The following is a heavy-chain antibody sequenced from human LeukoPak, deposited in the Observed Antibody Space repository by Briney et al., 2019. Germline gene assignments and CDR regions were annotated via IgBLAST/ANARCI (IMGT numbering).Heavy chain of an antibody. D-gene: IGHD3-22*01. CDR2: INHSGST. Sequence: KPSETLSLTCAVYGGSFSGYYWSWIRQPPGKGLEWIGEINHSGSTNYNPSLKSRVTMSVDTSKNQFSLKLSSVTAADTAVYYCARDSGYSDYWGQGTLVTVSS. CDR1: GGSFSGYY. J-gene: IGHJ4*02. V-gene: IGHV4-34*01. CDR3: ARDSGYSDY.